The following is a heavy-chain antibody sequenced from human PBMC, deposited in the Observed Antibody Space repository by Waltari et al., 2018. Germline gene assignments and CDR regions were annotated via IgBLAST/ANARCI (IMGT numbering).Heavy chain of an antibody. D-gene: IGHD6-13*01. CDR3: AREGVAAAGTKPQFDY. V-gene: IGHV4-39*01. J-gene: IGHJ4*02. CDR2: NYYSGST. Sequence: QLQLQESGPGLVKPSETLSLTCTVSGGSISSSSYYWGWIRQPPGKGVEWIGRNYYSGSTYNNPSLKSRGTIAGDTSKNQFSLKLSSVTAADTAVYYCAREGVAAAGTKPQFDYWGQGTLVTVSS. CDR1: GGSISSSSYY.